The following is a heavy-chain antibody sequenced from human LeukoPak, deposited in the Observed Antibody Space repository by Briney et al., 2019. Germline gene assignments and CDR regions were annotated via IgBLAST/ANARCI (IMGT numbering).Heavy chain of an antibody. V-gene: IGHV3-23*01. Sequence: PGGSLRLSCAASGFTFSTYTMYWVRHPPGKRLEWVSIIGNNGGGIHYADSVKGRFTISRDNFKNALYLQMNSLRVEDTAVYYCAKGSYYDSSGSFYFDYWGQGTLVTVSS. J-gene: IGHJ4*02. CDR3: AKGSYYDSSGSFYFDY. D-gene: IGHD3-22*01. CDR2: IGNNGGGI. CDR1: GFTFSTYT.